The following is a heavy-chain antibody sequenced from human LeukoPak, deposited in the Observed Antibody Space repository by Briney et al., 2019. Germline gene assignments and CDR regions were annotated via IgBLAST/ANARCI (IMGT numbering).Heavy chain of an antibody. D-gene: IGHD4-23*01. CDR2: IYYSGIT. Sequence: PSETLSLTCTASGGSISPYYWSWIRQPPGKGLEWIGYIYYSGITNYNPSLNSRVTISIDTSKSQFSLKLNSVTAADSAVYYCARVWKRWQNPPDYWGQGTLVTVSS. V-gene: IGHV4-59*01. CDR3: ARVWKRWQNPPDY. CDR1: GGSISPYY. J-gene: IGHJ4*02.